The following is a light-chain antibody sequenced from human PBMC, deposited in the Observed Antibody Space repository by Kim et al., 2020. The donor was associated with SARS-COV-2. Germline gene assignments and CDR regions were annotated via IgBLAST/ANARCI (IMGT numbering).Light chain of an antibody. CDR2: RAS. V-gene: IGKV1-5*03. Sequence: DIQMTQSPSTLSASVGDSVTITCGASQSINNWLAWYQQKPGKAPRLLIYRASSLESGVPSRFSGSGSGTEFTLTINSLQPDDFATYYCQQYNGYWTFGQGTKVDIK. CDR1: QSINNW. CDR3: QQYNGYWT. J-gene: IGKJ1*01.